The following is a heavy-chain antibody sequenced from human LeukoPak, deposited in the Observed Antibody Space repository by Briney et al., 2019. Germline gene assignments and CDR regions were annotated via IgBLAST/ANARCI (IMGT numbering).Heavy chain of an antibody. V-gene: IGHV4-38-2*02. CDR1: GYSISSGYY. D-gene: IGHD3-9*01. Sequence: SETLSLTCTVSGYSISSGYYWGWIRQPPGKGLEWIGSIYHSGSTYYNPSLKSRVTISVDTSKNQFSLKLSSVTAADTAVYYCARGSPYDILTGYYLWGQGTLVTVSS. CDR2: IYHSGST. J-gene: IGHJ4*02. CDR3: ARGSPYDILTGYYL.